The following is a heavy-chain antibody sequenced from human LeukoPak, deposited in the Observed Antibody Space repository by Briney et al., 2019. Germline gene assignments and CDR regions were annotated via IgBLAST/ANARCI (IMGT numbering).Heavy chain of an antibody. CDR1: GGSITGYY. CDR3: ARGNILTGYCFDY. CDR2: IHYTGAT. D-gene: IGHD3-9*01. J-gene: IGHJ4*02. Sequence: SETLSLTCAVYGGSITGYYWSWIRQTPGRGLEWVGEIHYTGATSYNPSLKSRATISTDTSKNQFSLRLSSVTAADTAVYYCARGNILTGYCFDYWGQGALVTVYS. V-gene: IGHV4-34*01.